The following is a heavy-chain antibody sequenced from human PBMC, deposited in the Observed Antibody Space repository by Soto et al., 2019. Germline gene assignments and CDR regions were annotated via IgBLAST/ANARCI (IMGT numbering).Heavy chain of an antibody. D-gene: IGHD6-13*01. Sequence: GGSLRLSCAASGFTFSSYGMHWVRQAPGKGLEWVAVISYDGSNKYYADSVKGRFTISRDNSKNTLYLQMNSLRAEDTAVYYCAKDGAAAGNWFDPWGQGTLVTVSS. CDR3: AKDGAAAGNWFDP. CDR2: ISYDGSNK. V-gene: IGHV3-30*18. CDR1: GFTFSSYG. J-gene: IGHJ5*02.